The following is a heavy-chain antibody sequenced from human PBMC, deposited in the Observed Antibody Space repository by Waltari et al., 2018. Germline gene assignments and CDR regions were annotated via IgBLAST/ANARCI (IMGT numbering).Heavy chain of an antibody. D-gene: IGHD6-13*01. V-gene: IGHV4-59*11. CDR1: GCSISSHY. CDR2: IYYSGST. CDR3: AREGSHKNYGMDV. Sequence: QVQLQESGPGLVKPSETLSLTCTVSGCSISSHYWRWIRQPPGKGLEWIGYIYYSGSTNYNPSLKSRVTISVDTSKNQFSLKLSSVTAADTAVYYCAREGSHKNYGMDVWGQGTTVTVSS. J-gene: IGHJ6*02.